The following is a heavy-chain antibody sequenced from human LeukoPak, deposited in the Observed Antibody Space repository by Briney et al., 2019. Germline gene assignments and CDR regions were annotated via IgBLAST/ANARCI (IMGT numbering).Heavy chain of an antibody. CDR3: ARDPYSSGYYHQPYYFDY. D-gene: IGHD3-22*01. CDR1: GYTFTGYY. J-gene: IGHJ4*02. Sequence: GASVKVSCKASGYTFTGYYLHWVRQAPGQGLEWMGLINPNSGGRNYAQKFQGRVTMTRDTSISTAYMELSRLRSDDKAVYYCARDPYSSGYYHQPYYFDYWGQGTLVTVSS. V-gene: IGHV1-2*02. CDR2: INPNSGGR.